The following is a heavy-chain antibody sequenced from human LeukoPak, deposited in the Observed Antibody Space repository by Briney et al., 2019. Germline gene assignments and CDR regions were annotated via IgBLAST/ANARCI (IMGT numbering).Heavy chain of an antibody. Sequence: GGSLRLSCAASGFTFDDYAMHWVRQTPGKGLEWVSGISWHSNSIGYADSVKGRFTISRDNAKNSLYLQMNSLRAEDTALYYCARGPYTDYWGQGTLVTVSS. CDR3: ARGPYTDY. J-gene: IGHJ4*02. D-gene: IGHD2-2*02. V-gene: IGHV3-9*01. CDR1: GFTFDDYA. CDR2: ISWHSNSI.